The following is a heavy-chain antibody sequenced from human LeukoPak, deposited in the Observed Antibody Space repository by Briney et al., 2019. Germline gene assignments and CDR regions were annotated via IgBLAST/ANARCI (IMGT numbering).Heavy chain of an antibody. V-gene: IGHV3-21*01. CDR3: ARDSQNGYSYGLVDY. D-gene: IGHD5-18*01. CDR1: GFTFNGNA. Sequence: GGSLRLSCATSGFTFNGNAMSWVRQAPGKGLEWVSSISSSSSYIYYADSVKGRFTISRDNAKNSLYLQMNSLRAEDTAVYYCARDSQNGYSYGLVDYWGQGTLVTVSS. CDR2: ISSSSSYI. J-gene: IGHJ4*02.